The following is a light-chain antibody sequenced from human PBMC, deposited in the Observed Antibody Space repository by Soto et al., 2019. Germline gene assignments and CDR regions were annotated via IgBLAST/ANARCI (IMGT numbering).Light chain of an antibody. CDR1: QNIRNY. CDR2: AAS. J-gene: IGKJ1*01. Sequence: IQMTQSPSPLSASVGDRVTITCRTTQNIRNYLNWYQQKPGKAPKLLIYAASSLQSGVPSRFSGSGSGTDFTLTISSLQPEDFATYYCQQSYSTPWTFGQGTKVDIK. CDR3: QQSYSTPWT. V-gene: IGKV1-39*01.